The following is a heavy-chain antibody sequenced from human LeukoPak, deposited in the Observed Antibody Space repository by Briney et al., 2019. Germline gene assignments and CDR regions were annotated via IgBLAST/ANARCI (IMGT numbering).Heavy chain of an antibody. V-gene: IGHV4-39*01. CDR1: GGSISSSNYY. J-gene: IGHJ5*02. Sequence: SETLSLTCTVSGGSISSSNYYWGWIRQPPGKGLAWIGSIYYSGNTYYNPSLKSRVTISVDTSKNQFSLKLNSVTAADTAVYYCARHRHDYRNYERPFNWFDPWGQGALVTVSS. CDR3: ARHRHDYRNYERPFNWFDP. D-gene: IGHD4-11*01. CDR2: IYYSGNT.